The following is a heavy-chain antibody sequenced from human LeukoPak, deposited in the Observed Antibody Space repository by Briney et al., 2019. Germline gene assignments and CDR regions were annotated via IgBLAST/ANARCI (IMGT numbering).Heavy chain of an antibody. J-gene: IGHJ6*02. D-gene: IGHD6-13*01. CDR2: IWYDGSNK. CDR3: AKDSAAGDFYYYYGMDV. CDR1: GFTFSSYA. Sequence: GGSLRLSCAASGFTFSSYAMSWVRQAPGKGLEWVAVIWYDGSNKYYADSVKGRFTISRDNSKNTLYLQMNSLRAEDTAVYYCAKDSAAGDFYYYYGMDVWGQGTTVTVSS. V-gene: IGHV3-33*06.